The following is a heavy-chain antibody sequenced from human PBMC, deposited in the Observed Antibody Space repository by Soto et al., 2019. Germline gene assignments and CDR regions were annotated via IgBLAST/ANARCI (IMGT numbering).Heavy chain of an antibody. CDR3: AKDLRSYDFWSGYQYYYYYGMDV. V-gene: IGHV3-23*01. D-gene: IGHD3-3*01. J-gene: IGHJ6*02. CDR1: GFTFSSYA. CDR2: ISGSGGST. Sequence: GGSLRLSCAASGFTFSSYAMSWVRQAPGKGLEWVSAISGSGGSTYYADSVKGRFTISRDNSKNTLYLQMNSLRAEDTAVYYCAKDLRSYDFWSGYQYYYYYGMDVWGQGTTVTVSS.